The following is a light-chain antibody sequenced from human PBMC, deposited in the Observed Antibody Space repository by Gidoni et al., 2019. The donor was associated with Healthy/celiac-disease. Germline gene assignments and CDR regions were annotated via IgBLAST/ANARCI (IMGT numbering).Light chain of an antibody. V-gene: IGLV2-14*01. J-gene: IGLJ3*02. Sequence: QSITISCTGTSSDVGGYNYVSWYQQHPGKAPKLMIYEVSNRPSGVSNRFSGSKSGNTASLTISGLQAEDEADYYCSSYTSSSTLRVFGGGTKLTVL. CDR2: EVS. CDR1: SSDVGGYNY. CDR3: SSYTSSSTLRV.